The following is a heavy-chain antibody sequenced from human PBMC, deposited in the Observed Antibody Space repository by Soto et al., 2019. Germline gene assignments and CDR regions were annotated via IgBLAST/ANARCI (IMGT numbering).Heavy chain of an antibody. CDR2: INDSGST. Sequence: SLTCAVSGGSFRGYFWSWIRQSPDKGLEWIGEINDSGSTYYNPSFKSRLTISVDTSNSQISLRLTAVTAADSAVYYCQGGDFWGQGTRVTVYS. V-gene: IGHV4-34*01. CDR3: QGGDF. J-gene: IGHJ4*02. D-gene: IGHD3-16*01. CDR1: GGSFRGYF.